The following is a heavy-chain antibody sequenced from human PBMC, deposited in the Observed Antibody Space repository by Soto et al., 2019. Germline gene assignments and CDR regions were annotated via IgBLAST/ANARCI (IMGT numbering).Heavy chain of an antibody. D-gene: IGHD2-2*02. CDR3: AKEDSGSYTGFDY. CDR1: GFTFSSYG. Sequence: QVQLVESGGGVVQPGRSLRLSCAASGFTFSSYGMHWVRQAPGKGLEWVAVISYDGSNKYYADSVKGRFTISRDNSKNTLYMQMNSLRAEDTAVYYCAKEDSGSYTGFDYWGQGTLVTVYS. CDR2: ISYDGSNK. J-gene: IGHJ4*02. V-gene: IGHV3-30*18.